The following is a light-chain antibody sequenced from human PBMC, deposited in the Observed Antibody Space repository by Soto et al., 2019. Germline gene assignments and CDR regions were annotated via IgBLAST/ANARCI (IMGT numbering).Light chain of an antibody. CDR3: NSYTSSSPYV. V-gene: IGLV2-14*03. Sequence: QSALTQPASVSGSPGRSITISCTGTSSDVGGFNYVSWYQQHPGKAPKLMIYDVTNRPSGVSYRFSGSKSGNTASLTISGLQAEDEADYYCNSYTSSSPYVFGTGTKVTVL. CDR2: DVT. J-gene: IGLJ1*01. CDR1: SSDVGGFNY.